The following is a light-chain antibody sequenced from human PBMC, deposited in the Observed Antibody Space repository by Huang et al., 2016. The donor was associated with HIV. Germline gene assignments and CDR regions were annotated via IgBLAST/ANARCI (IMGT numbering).Light chain of an antibody. Sequence: AIRITQSPSSLSASTGDRVNITCRTSQDISSYLAWYQQKSGEAPKFLFHAASTLQSGVPSMFSGSGSVTDFTLTISCLQSEDFATYYCQQYYDYPPTFGQGTRLEI. V-gene: IGKV1-8*01. J-gene: IGKJ5*01. CDR3: QQYYDYPPT. CDR1: QDISSY. CDR2: AAS.